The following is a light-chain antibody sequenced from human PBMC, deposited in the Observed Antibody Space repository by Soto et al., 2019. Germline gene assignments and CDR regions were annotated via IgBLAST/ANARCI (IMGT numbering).Light chain of an antibody. J-gene: IGKJ4*01. Sequence: VMTQSPATLSVSPGERAALSCRASQSVSSNLAWYQQKPGQAPRLLIYASSNRATGIPDRFSGSASGTDFTLTISSLQSEDFAVYYCQEYNNWRPITFGGGTKVDIK. CDR2: ASS. CDR1: QSVSSN. V-gene: IGKV3D-15*01. CDR3: QEYNNWRPIT.